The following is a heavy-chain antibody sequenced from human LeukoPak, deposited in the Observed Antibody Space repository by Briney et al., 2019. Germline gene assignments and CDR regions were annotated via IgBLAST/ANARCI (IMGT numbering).Heavy chain of an antibody. D-gene: IGHD7-27*01. V-gene: IGHV1-8*01. CDR3: ERTPPNWGADY. CDR2: MSPNSGNT. J-gene: IGHJ4*02. Sequence: ASVKVSCKASGYTFTSYDINWVRQATGQGLEWMGWMSPNSGNTGYAQKFQGRVTMTRNTAISTAYMELSSLRSEDTAVYSCERTPPNWGADYWGQGTLVTVSS. CDR1: GYTFTSYD.